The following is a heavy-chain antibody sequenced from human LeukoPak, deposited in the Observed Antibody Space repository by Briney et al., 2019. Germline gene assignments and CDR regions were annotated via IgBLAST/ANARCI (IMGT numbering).Heavy chain of an antibody. V-gene: IGHV3-7*01. D-gene: IGHD3-22*01. CDR3: ARDRGKRYYDSSGYFDI. CDR2: IKQDGSEK. CDR1: GFNFSSYW. J-gene: IGHJ3*02. Sequence: GGSLRLSCAASGFNFSSYWMSWVRQAPGKGLEWVANIKQDGSEKYYVDSVKGRFTISRDNAKNSLYLQMNSLRAEDTAVYYCARDRGKRYYDSSGYFDIWGQGTMVTVSS.